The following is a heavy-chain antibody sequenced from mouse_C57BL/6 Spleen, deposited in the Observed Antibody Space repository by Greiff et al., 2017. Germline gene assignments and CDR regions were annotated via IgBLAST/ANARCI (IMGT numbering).Heavy chain of an antibody. CDR3: ARDYYGSSYDWFAY. J-gene: IGHJ3*01. CDR2: ISSGSSTI. CDR1: GFTFSDYG. Sequence: EVKLVESGGGLVKPGGSLKLSCAASGFTFSDYGMHWVRQAPEKGLEWVAYISSGSSTIYYADTVKGRFTISRDNARNTLFLQMTSLRSEETAMYYCARDYYGSSYDWFAYWGQGTLVTVSA. V-gene: IGHV5-17*01. D-gene: IGHD1-1*01.